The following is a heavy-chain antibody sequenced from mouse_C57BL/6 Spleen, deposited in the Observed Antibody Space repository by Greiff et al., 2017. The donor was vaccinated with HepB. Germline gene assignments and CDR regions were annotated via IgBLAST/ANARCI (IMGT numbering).Heavy chain of an antibody. CDR3: THYYGSSLLAY. Sequence: EVQLQQSGAELVRPGASVKLSCTASGFNIKDDYMHWVKQRPEQGLEWIGWIDPENGDTEYASKFQGKATITADTSSNTAYLQLSSLTSEDTAVYYCTHYYGSSLLAYWGQGTLVTVSA. CDR2: IDPENGDT. CDR1: GFNIKDDY. V-gene: IGHV14-4*01. D-gene: IGHD1-1*01. J-gene: IGHJ3*01.